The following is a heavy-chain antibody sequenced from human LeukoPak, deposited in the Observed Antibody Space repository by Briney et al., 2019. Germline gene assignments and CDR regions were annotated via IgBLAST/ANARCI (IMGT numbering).Heavy chain of an antibody. CDR2: IRSKAYGGTT. D-gene: IGHD1-26*01. J-gene: IGHJ6*03. Sequence: GGSLRLSCAASGFTVSSNFMSWVRQAPGKGLEWVGFIRSKAYGGTTEYAASVKGRFTISRDDSKSIAYLQMNSLKTEDTAVYYCTRDQGPQRTYIVGASSYYYYMDVWGKGTTVTVSS. CDR3: TRDQGPQRTYIVGASSYYYYMDV. CDR1: GFTVSSNF. V-gene: IGHV3-49*04.